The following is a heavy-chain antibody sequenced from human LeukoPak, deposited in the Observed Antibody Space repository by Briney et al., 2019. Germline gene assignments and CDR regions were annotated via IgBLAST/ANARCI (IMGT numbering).Heavy chain of an antibody. CDR2: IYHSGST. V-gene: IGHV4-59*08. CDR3: ARHGRRETYYFDY. D-gene: IGHD1-26*01. J-gene: IGHJ4*02. Sequence: SETLSLTCTVSGGSISSYYWSWIRQPPGKGLEWIGYIYHSGSTDYNPSLKSRVTISVDTSKSQFSLKLTSVTAADTAVYYCARHGRRETYYFDYWGQGTLVTVSS. CDR1: GGSISSYY.